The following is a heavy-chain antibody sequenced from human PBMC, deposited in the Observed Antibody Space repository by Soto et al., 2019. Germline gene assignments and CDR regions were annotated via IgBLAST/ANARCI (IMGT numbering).Heavy chain of an antibody. Sequence: GASVKVSCKASGYTFTSNDITWVRQAPGQGLEWMGWMNAHSGDTGYAQKFQGRDTMTRNTSTNTPYLELTSLRSEDTAVYYCARDSTSPDYWGQGTPVTVSS. J-gene: IGHJ4*02. V-gene: IGHV1-8*01. CDR2: MNAHSGDT. CDR3: ARDSTSPDY. D-gene: IGHD2-2*01. CDR1: GYTFTSND.